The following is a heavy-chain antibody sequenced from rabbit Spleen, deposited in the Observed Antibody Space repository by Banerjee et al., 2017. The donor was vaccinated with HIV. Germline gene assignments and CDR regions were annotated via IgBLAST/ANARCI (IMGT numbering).Heavy chain of an antibody. D-gene: IGHD4-2*01. J-gene: IGHJ4*01. V-gene: IGHV1S40*01. CDR1: GFSFSTTYY. Sequence: QSLEESGGDRVKPGASLTLTCTASGFSFSTTYYMCWVRQAPGKGLESIACIYGDSGGSTWYASWATGRFTISTTSSTTVTLQLTSLTAADTATYFCARDAAGREDFNLWGPGTLVTVS. CDR2: IYGDSGGST. CDR3: ARDAAGREDFNL.